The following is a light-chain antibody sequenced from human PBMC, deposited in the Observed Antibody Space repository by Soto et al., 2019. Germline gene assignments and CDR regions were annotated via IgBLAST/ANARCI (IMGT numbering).Light chain of an antibody. Sequence: LTQSPVTLSLSHGERETLSCRASQSVSGNSLAWYRQNRGQAPRLIIYDVSTRATGIPDRFSGSGSGTDFTLTISRLEPEDFALFFCQQYGGSRWTFGQGTKVDIK. CDR1: QSVSGNS. CDR2: DVS. CDR3: QQYGGSRWT. J-gene: IGKJ1*01. V-gene: IGKV3-20*01.